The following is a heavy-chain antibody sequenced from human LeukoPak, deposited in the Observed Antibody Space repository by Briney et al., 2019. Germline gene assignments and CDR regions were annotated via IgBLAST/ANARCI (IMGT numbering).Heavy chain of an antibody. Sequence: PSETLSLTCAVYGGSFSGYYWSWLRQPPGKGLEWIGEINHSGSTNYNPSLKSRVTISVDTSKNQFSLKLSSVTAADTAVYYCARGARRTTVTTPFDYWGQGTLVTVSS. CDR1: GGSFSGYY. CDR2: INHSGST. CDR3: ARGARRTTVTTPFDY. J-gene: IGHJ4*02. V-gene: IGHV4-34*01. D-gene: IGHD4-17*01.